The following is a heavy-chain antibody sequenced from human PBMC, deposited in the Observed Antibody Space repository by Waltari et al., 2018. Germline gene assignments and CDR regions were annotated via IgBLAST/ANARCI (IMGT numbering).Heavy chain of an antibody. J-gene: IGHJ4*02. CDR1: GDSIGSGTYF. Sequence: QLHLQESGPGLVRPSETLSLPCTVSGDSIGSGTYFWGWVRQPPGKGLEWIATIYYTGSTYYNPSLKSRVTMSVDSSKTHFSLKLSSVTAADTAVYYCARQFWNGYFDRFDFWGQGTLVTVSS. V-gene: IGHV4-39*07. D-gene: IGHD3-3*01. CDR2: IYYTGST. CDR3: ARQFWNGYFDRFDF.